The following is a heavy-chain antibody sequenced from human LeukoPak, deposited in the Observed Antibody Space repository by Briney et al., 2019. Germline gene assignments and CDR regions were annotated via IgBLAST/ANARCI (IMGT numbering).Heavy chain of an antibody. CDR1: GGTFISYA. CDR2: IIPIFGTA. D-gene: IGHD3-3*01. Sequence: SVKVSCKASGGTFISYAISWVRQAPGQGLEWMGGIIPIFGTANYAQKFQGRVTITADESTSTAYMELSSLRSEDTAVYYCARVLNFGVVIMGHNWFDPWGQGTLVTVSS. J-gene: IGHJ5*02. V-gene: IGHV1-69*13. CDR3: ARVLNFGVVIMGHNWFDP.